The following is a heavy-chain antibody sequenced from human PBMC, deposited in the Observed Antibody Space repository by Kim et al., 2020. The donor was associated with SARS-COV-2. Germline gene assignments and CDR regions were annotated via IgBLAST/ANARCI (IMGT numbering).Heavy chain of an antibody. CDR1: GFTFSSYA. CDR2: ISSNGGST. Sequence: GGSLRLSCAASGFTFSSYAMHWVRQAPGKGLEYVSAISSNGGSTYYANSVKGRFTISRDNSKNTLYLQMGSLRAEDMAVYYCATMIVVVRGFDYWGQGTLVTVSS. D-gene: IGHD3-22*01. CDR3: ATMIVVVRGFDY. J-gene: IGHJ4*02. V-gene: IGHV3-64*01.